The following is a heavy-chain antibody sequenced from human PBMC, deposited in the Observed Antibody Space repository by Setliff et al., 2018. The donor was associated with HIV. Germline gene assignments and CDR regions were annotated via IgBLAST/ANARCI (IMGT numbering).Heavy chain of an antibody. CDR1: GYTFTSYA. Sequence: SVKVSCKASGYTFTSYAIHWVRQAPGQSLEWMGWINAGYGNTKYSQKFQGRLTITRDASASTACMELSSLRSEDTAVYYCARSPGDYLFDYWGQGTLVTVSS. CDR3: ARSPGDYLFDY. CDR2: INAGYGNT. V-gene: IGHV1-3*01. J-gene: IGHJ4*02. D-gene: IGHD4-17*01.